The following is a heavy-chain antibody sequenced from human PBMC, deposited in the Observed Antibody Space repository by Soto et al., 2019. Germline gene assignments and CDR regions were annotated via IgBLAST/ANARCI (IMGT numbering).Heavy chain of an antibody. CDR3: VRANPVYAMV. V-gene: IGHV4-30-2*01. J-gene: IGHJ4*02. CDR1: GGSISSGGYS. D-gene: IGHD2-2*01. Sequence: QLQLQESGSGLVKPSQTLSLTCAVSGGSISSGGYSWSWIRQPSGKGLEWIGYIYHSGSTYYNPSLKSRVTISVDRSKNQFSLKLSSVTAADTAVYYCVRANPVYAMVWGQGTLVTVSS. CDR2: IYHSGST.